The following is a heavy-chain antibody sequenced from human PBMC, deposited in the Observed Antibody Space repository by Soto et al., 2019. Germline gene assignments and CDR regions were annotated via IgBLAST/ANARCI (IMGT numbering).Heavy chain of an antibody. V-gene: IGHV4-59*01. Sequence: LSLTCTVSGGSISSYYWSWIRQPPGKGLEWIGYIYYSGSTNYNPSLKSRVTISVDTSKNQLSLKLSSVTAADTAVSYCARGRGSGSSFYYLGMDVLGQGTTVTVSS. CDR2: IYYSGST. CDR3: ARGRGSGSSFYYLGMDV. D-gene: IGHD3-10*01. CDR1: GGSISSYY. J-gene: IGHJ6*02.